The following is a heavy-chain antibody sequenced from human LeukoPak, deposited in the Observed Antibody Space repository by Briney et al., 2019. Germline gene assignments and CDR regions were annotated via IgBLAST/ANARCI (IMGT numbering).Heavy chain of an antibody. V-gene: IGHV3-20*04. CDR2: INWNGGST. CDR1: GFTFDDYG. J-gene: IGHJ6*04. CDR3: ARWASKGGMDV. D-gene: IGHD3-16*01. Sequence: RGSLRLSCAASGFTFDDYGMSWVRQVSGKGLEWVSGINWNGGSTGYADSVKGRFTISRDNAKNSLYLQMNSLRAEDTALDYCARWASKGGMDVWGKGTTVTVSS.